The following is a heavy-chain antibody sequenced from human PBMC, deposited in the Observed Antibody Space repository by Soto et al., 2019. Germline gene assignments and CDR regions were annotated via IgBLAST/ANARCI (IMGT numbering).Heavy chain of an antibody. Sequence: GDLRPSLLAGGFPLSSYDLRWVRQTPGKGLEWVSGISGSGGRTYYADSVNGRFTISRDNSNNTLSLQMHILRVEDTAVYFCAKGGYYSLFDIWGQGTMVTVSS. V-gene: IGHV3-23*01. CDR3: AKGGYYSLFDI. D-gene: IGHD3-16*01. J-gene: IGHJ3*02. CDR1: GFPLSSYD. CDR2: ISGSGGRT.